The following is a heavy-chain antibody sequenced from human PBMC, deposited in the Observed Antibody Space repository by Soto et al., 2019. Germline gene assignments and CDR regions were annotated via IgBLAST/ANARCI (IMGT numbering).Heavy chain of an antibody. Sequence: EVQLMESGGGLVQPGGSLTLSCAASGFTFNNYWMSWVRQAPGMGLEWVANIKSDGSDKYYVDSVKGGFTISRDKTNNSLSLQMNSLRAEDTAVYYCGRDRYSSSLFDFWGQGTMVTVSS. CDR1: GFTFNNYW. V-gene: IGHV3-7*03. J-gene: IGHJ3*01. CDR3: GRDRYSSSLFDF. D-gene: IGHD6-13*01. CDR2: IKSDGSDK.